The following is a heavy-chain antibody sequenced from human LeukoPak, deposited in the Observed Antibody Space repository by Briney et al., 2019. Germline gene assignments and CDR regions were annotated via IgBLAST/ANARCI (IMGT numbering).Heavy chain of an antibody. D-gene: IGHD6-25*01. J-gene: IGHJ5*02. CDR1: GDSVSSNSAA. V-gene: IGHV6-1*01. Sequence: SQTLSLTCAISGDSVSSNSAAWNWIRQSPSRGLEWLGRTYYRSKWYYDSAVSVNSRISINPDTSKNQFSLHLNSVTPEDTVVYYCARGGSGWTVSLFDPWGQGTLVTVSS. CDR2: TYYRSKWYY. CDR3: ARGGSGWTVSLFDP.